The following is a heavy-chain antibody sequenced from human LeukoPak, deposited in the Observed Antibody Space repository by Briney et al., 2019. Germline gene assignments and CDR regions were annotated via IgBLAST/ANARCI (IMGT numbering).Heavy chain of an antibody. CDR3: ARDSGIGSYRFDY. CDR2: IIPIFGTA. CDR1: GGTFSSYA. J-gene: IGHJ4*02. D-gene: IGHD1-26*01. V-gene: IGHV1-69*06. Sequence: SVKVSCKASGGTFSSYAISWVRQAPGQGLEWMGGIIPIFGTANYAQKFQGRVTITADKSTSTAYMELSSLRSEDTAVYYCARDSGIGSYRFDYWGQGTLVTVSS.